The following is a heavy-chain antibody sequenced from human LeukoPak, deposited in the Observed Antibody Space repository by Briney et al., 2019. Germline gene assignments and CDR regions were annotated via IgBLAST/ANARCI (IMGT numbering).Heavy chain of an antibody. CDR3: ARDQEAFDY. Sequence: VASVKVSCKASGYSFTSNYIHWVRQAPGQGLEWMGMIYPRDGSTSYAQKFQGRVTVTRDTSTSTVHMELSGLRSEDTAVYYCARDQEAFDYWAREPWSPSPQ. CDR1: GYSFTSNY. V-gene: IGHV1-46*01. J-gene: IGHJ4*02. CDR2: IYPRDGST.